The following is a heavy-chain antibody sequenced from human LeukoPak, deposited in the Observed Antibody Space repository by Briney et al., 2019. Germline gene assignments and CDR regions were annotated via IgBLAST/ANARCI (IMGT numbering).Heavy chain of an antibody. CDR2: IYYSGST. CDR1: GGSISSSSYY. D-gene: IGHD4-23*01. Sequence: SETLSLTCTVSGGSISSSSYYWGWLRQPPGKGLEWIGSIYYSGSTYYNPSLKSRVTISVDTSKNQFSLKLSSVTAADTAVYYCARVLEKVVTPYFDYWGQGTLVTVSS. J-gene: IGHJ4*02. V-gene: IGHV4-39*07. CDR3: ARVLEKVVTPYFDY.